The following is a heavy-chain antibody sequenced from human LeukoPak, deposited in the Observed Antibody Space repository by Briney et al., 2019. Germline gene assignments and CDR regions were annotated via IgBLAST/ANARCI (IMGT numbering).Heavy chain of an antibody. J-gene: IGHJ5*02. CDR3: ARDRGSSGWNFDP. CDR1: GFTFSRYW. CDR2: IKQDGSEN. Sequence: GGSLRFSCAASGFTFSRYWMSWVRQAPGKGLEWVANIKQDGSENYYVDSVKGRFTIFRDNAKNSLYLQMNSLRAEDTAVYFCARDRGSSGWNFDPWGQGTLVTVSS. D-gene: IGHD6-19*01. V-gene: IGHV3-7*01.